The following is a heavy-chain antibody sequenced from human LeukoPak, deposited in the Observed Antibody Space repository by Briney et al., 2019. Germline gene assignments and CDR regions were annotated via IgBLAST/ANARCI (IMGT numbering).Heavy chain of an antibody. V-gene: IGHV4-28*01. CDR1: GYSITSSSW. Sequence: PSETLSLTCAVSGYSITSSSWWGWIRQPPGKGLEWIGYIYHSGTTYYNPSLRSRVTMSVDTSKNQFSLKLSSVTAVDTAVYYCARSTVTTTSYNWFDPWGQGTLVTVSS. J-gene: IGHJ5*02. CDR2: IYHSGTT. CDR3: ARSTVTTTSYNWFDP. D-gene: IGHD4-17*01.